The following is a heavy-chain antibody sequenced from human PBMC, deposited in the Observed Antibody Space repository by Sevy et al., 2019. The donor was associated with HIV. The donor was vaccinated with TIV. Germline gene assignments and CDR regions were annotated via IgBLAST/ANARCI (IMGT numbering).Heavy chain of an antibody. CDR2: LSGSGLNT. J-gene: IGHJ5*02. CDR3: TRNGGAFDNGFDP. D-gene: IGHD2-8*01. V-gene: IGHV3-23*01. CDR1: GFTFSGSA. Sequence: GGSLRLSCAASGFTFSGSAMSWVRQAPGKGLEWVSALSGSGLNTYYADSVKGRFTISRDNSKNTLYLQMNSLRAEDTAVYYCTRNGGAFDNGFDPWGQGTLVTVSS.